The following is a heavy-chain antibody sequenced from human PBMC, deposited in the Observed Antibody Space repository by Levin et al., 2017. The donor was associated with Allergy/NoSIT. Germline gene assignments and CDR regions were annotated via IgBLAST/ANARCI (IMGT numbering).Heavy chain of an antibody. V-gene: IGHV3-30*18. CDR3: AKRHSTGGQYFDY. CDR2: VSYDGSNK. D-gene: IGHD2/OR15-2a*01. Sequence: GGSLRRSCAASGFSFSSYDMHWVRQAPGKGLEWVADVSYDGSNKYYADSVKGRFSISRDNSKNTQYLQMNSLRAEDTAVYYCAKRHSTGGQYFDYWGQGTLVTVSS. J-gene: IGHJ4*02. CDR1: GFSFSSYD.